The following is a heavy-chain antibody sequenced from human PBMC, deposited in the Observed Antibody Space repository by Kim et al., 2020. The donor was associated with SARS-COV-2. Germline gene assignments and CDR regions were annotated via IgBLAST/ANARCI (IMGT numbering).Heavy chain of an antibody. CDR3: APVEGVVVAATTIDP. CDR2: ISYDGSNK. Sequence: GGSLRLSCAASGFTFSSYGMHWVRQAPGKGLEWVAVISYDGSNKYYADSVKGRFTISRDNSKNTLYLQMNSLRAEDTAVYYCAPVEGVVVAATTIDPWGQGTLVTVSS. CDR1: GFTFSSYG. D-gene: IGHD2-15*01. J-gene: IGHJ5*02. V-gene: IGHV3-33*05.